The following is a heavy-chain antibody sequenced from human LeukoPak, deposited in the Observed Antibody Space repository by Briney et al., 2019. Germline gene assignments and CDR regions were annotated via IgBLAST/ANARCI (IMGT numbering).Heavy chain of an antibody. CDR3: ARSTSGTFDY. J-gene: IGHJ4*02. D-gene: IGHD6-13*01. CDR1: GFTFSIYS. CDR2: ITSDRRTI. V-gene: IGHV3-48*01. Sequence: GGSLRLSCAASGFTFSIYSMNWVRQAPGTGLEWVSYITSDRRTISYADPVKGRFTISRDNDKRLLYLQMDSLRAGDTAIYYCARSTSGTFDYWGQGMLVTVSS.